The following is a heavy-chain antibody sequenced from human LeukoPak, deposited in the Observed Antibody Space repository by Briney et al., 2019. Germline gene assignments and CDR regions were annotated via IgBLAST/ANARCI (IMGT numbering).Heavy chain of an antibody. CDR3: ARGLLDSY. Sequence: SETLSLTCAVYGGTFSGYYWTWIRQPPGKGLEWIGEINHSGNTNYNPSLKSRVTISVDTCKNRFSLNLSSVTGTGTGVYYCARGLLDSYWGQGSLVTVSS. V-gene: IGHV4-34*01. CDR1: GGTFSGYY. CDR2: INHSGNT. D-gene: IGHD3-16*01. J-gene: IGHJ4*02.